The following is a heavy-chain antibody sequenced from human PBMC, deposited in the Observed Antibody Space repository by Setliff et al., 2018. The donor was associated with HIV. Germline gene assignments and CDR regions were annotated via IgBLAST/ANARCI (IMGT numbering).Heavy chain of an antibody. V-gene: IGHV3-49*04. CDR1: GFTFSNYG. CDR3: TRGGRPTDEYVWFDP. J-gene: IGHJ5*02. Sequence: GGSLRLSCAASGFTFSNYGMNWVRQAPGKGLEWVGLIKTKGDGGTAEYAASVEGRFSISRDDSKSIVYLQMNSLRTEDTAVYYCTRGGRPTDEYVWFDPWGQGTLVTVSS. CDR2: IKTKGDGGTA. D-gene: IGHD4-17*01.